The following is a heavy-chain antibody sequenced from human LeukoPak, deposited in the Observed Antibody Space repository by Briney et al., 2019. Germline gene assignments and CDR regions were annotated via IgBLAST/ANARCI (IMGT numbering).Heavy chain of an antibody. CDR2: IKSKTDGGTT. J-gene: IGHJ4*02. CDR3: TTLTRATYYYDSSGYYPFDY. Sequence: GGSLRLSGAASGFTFSNAWMNWVRQAPGKGLEWVGRIKSKTDGGTTDYAAPVKGRFTISRDDSKNTLYLQMNSLKTEDTAVYYCTTLTRATYYYDSSGYYPFDYWGQGTLVTVSS. V-gene: IGHV3-15*07. CDR1: GFTFSNAW. D-gene: IGHD3-22*01.